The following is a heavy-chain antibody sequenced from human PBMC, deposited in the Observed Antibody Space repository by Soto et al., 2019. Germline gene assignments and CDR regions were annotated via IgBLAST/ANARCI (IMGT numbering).Heavy chain of an antibody. V-gene: IGHV3-48*02. Sequence: EVQLVESGGGLVQPGGSLRLACAASGFTFSSYSMNWVRQAPGKGLEWVSYISSSSTYADSVKGRFTIFRDNAKNSLCLQMNSLRDDDTAVYYCARDSAYAFDIWGQGTMVTVSS. CDR1: GFTFSSYS. J-gene: IGHJ3*02. CDR3: ARDSAYAFDI. CDR2: ISSSST.